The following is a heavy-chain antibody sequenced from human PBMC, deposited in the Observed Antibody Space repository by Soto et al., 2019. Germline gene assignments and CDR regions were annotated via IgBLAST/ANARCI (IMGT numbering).Heavy chain of an antibody. J-gene: IGHJ6*02. CDR1: GGSISSGGYY. CDR2: IYYSGST. Sequence: SETLSLTCTVSGGSISSGGYYWSWIRQHPGKGLGWIGYIYYSGSTYYNPSLKSRVTISVDTPKNQFSLKLSSVTAADTAVYYCARDRKIGYDSSGYSTPRGAYYYYGMDVWGQGTTVTVSS. D-gene: IGHD3-22*01. V-gene: IGHV4-31*03. CDR3: ARDRKIGYDSSGYSTPRGAYYYYGMDV.